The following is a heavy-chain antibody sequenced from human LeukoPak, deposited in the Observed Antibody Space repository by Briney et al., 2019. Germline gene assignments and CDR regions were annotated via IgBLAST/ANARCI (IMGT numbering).Heavy chain of an antibody. CDR2: IIPIFGTA. CDR3: AGDQGYSLYWFDP. J-gene: IGHJ5*02. Sequence: RASVKVSCKASGGTFSSYAISWVRQAPGQGLEWMGGIIPIFGTANYAQKFQGRVTITADESTSTAYMELSSLRSEDTAVYYCAGDQGYSLYWFDPWGQGTLVTVSS. V-gene: IGHV1-69*13. D-gene: IGHD5-18*01. CDR1: GGTFSSYA.